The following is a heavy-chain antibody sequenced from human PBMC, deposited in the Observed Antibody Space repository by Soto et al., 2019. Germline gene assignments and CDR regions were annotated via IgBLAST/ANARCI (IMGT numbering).Heavy chain of an antibody. D-gene: IGHD3-10*01. CDR1: GFTVSSNY. CDR3: ARDTNPPYYYGSGNFYGMDV. CDR2: IYSGGST. J-gene: IGHJ6*02. V-gene: IGHV3-53*01. Sequence: GGSLRLSCAASGFTVSSNYMSWVRQAPGKGLEWVSAIYSGGSTYYADSVKGRFTISRDNSKNTLYLQMNSLRAEDTAVYYCARDTNPPYYYGSGNFYGMDVWGQGTTVTVSS.